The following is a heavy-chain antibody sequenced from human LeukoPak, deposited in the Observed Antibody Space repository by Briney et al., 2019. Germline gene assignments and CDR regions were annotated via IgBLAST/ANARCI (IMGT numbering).Heavy chain of an antibody. J-gene: IGHJ4*02. CDR3: ARYCTSTTCILRGFDY. CDR1: GYSFTSGHY. D-gene: IGHD2-2*01. V-gene: IGHV4-38-2*01. Sequence: PSETLSLTCSVSGYSFTSGHYWGWIRQPPGNGLELIANIYHTGSAHYNPSLKSRVTISVDTSKNQFSLKLSSVTAADTAVYYCARYCTSTTCILRGFDYWGQGTLVTVSS. CDR2: IYHTGSA.